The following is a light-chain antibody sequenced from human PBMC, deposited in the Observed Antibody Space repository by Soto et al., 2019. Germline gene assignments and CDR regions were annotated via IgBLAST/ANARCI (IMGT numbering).Light chain of an antibody. CDR2: EGR. J-gene: IGLJ3*02. CDR3: CSSASLSTIV. CDR1: SSDVGSYDR. V-gene: IGLV2-23*01. Sequence: QSALTQPASVSGSPGQSITISCTGTSSDVGSYDRVSWYQQYPGEAPKLVIYEGRKRPSGVSNRFSGSKSGNTASLTISGLQAEDEADYYCCSSASLSTIVFGGGTQLTVL.